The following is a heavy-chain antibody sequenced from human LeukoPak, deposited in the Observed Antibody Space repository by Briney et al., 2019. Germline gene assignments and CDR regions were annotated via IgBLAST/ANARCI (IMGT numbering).Heavy chain of an antibody. D-gene: IGHD6-13*01. CDR3: AQQQRGGLDWFDP. CDR1: GGSISSSSYY. Sequence: PSETLSLTCTVSGGSISSSSYYWGWIRQPPGKGLEWIGSIYYSGSTYYNPSLKSRVTISVDTSKNQFSLKLSSVTAADTAVYYCAQQQRGGLDWFDPWGQGTLVTVSS. V-gene: IGHV4-39*07. J-gene: IGHJ5*02. CDR2: IYYSGST.